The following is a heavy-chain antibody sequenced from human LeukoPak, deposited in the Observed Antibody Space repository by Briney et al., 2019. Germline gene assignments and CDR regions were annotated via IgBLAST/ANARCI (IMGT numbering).Heavy chain of an antibody. CDR3: ARVRVLRYFDWTSPIGPLDY. Sequence: SVKVSSKASGGTFSSYAISWVRQAPGQGLEWMGGIIPIFGTANYAQKFQGRVTITADESTSTAYMELSSLRSEDTAVYYCARVRVLRYFDWTSPIGPLDYWGQGTLVTVSS. V-gene: IGHV1-69*13. CDR1: GGTFSSYA. J-gene: IGHJ4*02. CDR2: IIPIFGTA. D-gene: IGHD3-9*01.